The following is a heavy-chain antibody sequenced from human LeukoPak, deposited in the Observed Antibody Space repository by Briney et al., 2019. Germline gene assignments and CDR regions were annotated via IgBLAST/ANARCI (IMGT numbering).Heavy chain of an antibody. D-gene: IGHD2-21*02. J-gene: IGHJ4*02. Sequence: PSETLSLTCAVYGGSFSGYYWSWIRQPPGKGLEWIGEINHSGSTNYNPSLKSRVTISVDTSKNQFSLKLSSVTAADTAMYYCARDRVVVTAISFASLDYWGQGTLVTVSS. CDR1: GGSFSGYY. CDR3: ARDRVVVTAISFASLDY. V-gene: IGHV4-34*01. CDR2: INHSGST.